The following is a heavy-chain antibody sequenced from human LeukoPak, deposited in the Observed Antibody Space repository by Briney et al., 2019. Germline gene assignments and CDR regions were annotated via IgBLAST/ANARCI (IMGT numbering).Heavy chain of an antibody. CDR3: AKFWSGYPYYYYYYMDV. CDR1: GFTFSSYG. CDR2: IRYDGSNK. V-gene: IGHV3-30*02. D-gene: IGHD3-3*01. Sequence: GGSLRLSCAASGFTFSSYGMHSVRQAPGKGLEWVAFIRYDGSNKYYADSVKGRFTISRDNSKNTLYLQMNSLRAEDTAVYYCAKFWSGYPYYYYYYMDVWGKGTTVTVSS. J-gene: IGHJ6*03.